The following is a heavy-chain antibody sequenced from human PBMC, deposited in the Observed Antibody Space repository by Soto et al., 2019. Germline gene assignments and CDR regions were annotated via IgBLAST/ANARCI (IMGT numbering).Heavy chain of an antibody. V-gene: IGHV4-30-4*01. CDR3: ARDQDYYDSSTDYYYYGMDV. Sequence: SETLSLTCTVSGGSISSGDYYWSWIRQPPGKGLEWIGYIYYSGSTYYNPSLKSRVTIPVDTSKNQFSLKLSSVTAADTAVYYCARDQDYYDSSTDYYYYGMDVWGQGTTVTVSS. D-gene: IGHD3-22*01. CDR1: GGSISSGDYY. J-gene: IGHJ6*02. CDR2: IYYSGST.